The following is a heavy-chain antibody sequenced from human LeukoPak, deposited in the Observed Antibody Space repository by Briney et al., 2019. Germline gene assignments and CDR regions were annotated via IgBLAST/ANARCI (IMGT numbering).Heavy chain of an antibody. CDR3: AKAGYGSGSYLRYYYYGMDV. J-gene: IGHJ6*02. Sequence: SGPTLVNPTQTLTLTCTLSGLSLNAAGVGVGWIRQPPGKALEWLALIYWDDDKRYNPSLKTRLTITKDTSKNQVVLTVTNMDPVDTATYYCAKAGYGSGSYLRYYYYGMDVWGQGTTVTVSS. CDR2: IYWDDDK. CDR1: GLSLNAAGVG. D-gene: IGHD3-10*01. V-gene: IGHV2-5*02.